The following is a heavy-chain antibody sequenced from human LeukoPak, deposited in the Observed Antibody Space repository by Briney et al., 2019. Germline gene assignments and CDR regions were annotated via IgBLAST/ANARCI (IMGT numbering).Heavy chain of an antibody. CDR2: ISAYNGNT. CDR1: SYSSTSYG. CDR3: ARDPPCSGGSCSYYYYYYGMDV. V-gene: IGHV1-18*01. J-gene: IGHJ6*02. D-gene: IGHD2-15*01. Sequence: ASVKVSCKASSYSSTSYGISWVRQAPGQGLEWMGWISAYNGNTNYAQKLQGRVTMTTDTSTSTAYMELRSLRSDDTAVYYCARDPPCSGGSCSYYYYYYGMDVWGQGTTVTVSS.